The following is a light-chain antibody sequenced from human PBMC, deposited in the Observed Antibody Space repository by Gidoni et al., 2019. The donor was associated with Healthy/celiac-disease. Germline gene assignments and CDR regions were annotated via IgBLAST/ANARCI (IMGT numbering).Light chain of an antibody. CDR3: QQYNNYLYS. J-gene: IGKJ2*03. Sequence: DIQMTQAPSTLSASVGDRVTITCRASQSISSWLAWYQQKPGKAHKLLLYKASSLESGVPSRFSGSGSGTAFTLTISSLQPDDFATYYCQQYNNYLYSFGQGTKLEIK. CDR1: QSISSW. V-gene: IGKV1-5*03. CDR2: KAS.